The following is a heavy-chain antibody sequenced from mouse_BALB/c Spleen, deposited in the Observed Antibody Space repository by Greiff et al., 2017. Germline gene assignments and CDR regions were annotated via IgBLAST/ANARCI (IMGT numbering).Heavy chain of an antibody. D-gene: IGHD2-3*01. CDR3: ARENDGYYGGFAY. Sequence: EVKVEESGGGLVQPGGSLRLSCATSGFTFTDYYMSWVRQPPGKALEWLGFIRNKANGYTTEYSASVKGRFTISRDNSQSILYLQMNTLRAEDSATYYCARENDGYYGGFAYWGQGTLVTVSA. CDR2: IRNKANGYTT. V-gene: IGHV7-3*02. CDR1: GFTFTDYY. J-gene: IGHJ3*01.